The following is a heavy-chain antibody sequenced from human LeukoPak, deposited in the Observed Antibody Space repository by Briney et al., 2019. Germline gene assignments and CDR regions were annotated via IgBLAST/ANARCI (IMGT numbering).Heavy chain of an antibody. V-gene: IGHV4-34*01. J-gene: IGHJ4*02. CDR3: ARGLWYSSLDY. D-gene: IGHD6-13*01. CDR1: GGSFSAYY. Sequence: PSETLSLTCAVYGGSFSAYYWSWIRQPPGKGLEWIGEINHSGSTNYNPPLKSRVTISVDTSKNQFSLKLSSVTAADTAVYYCARGLWYSSLDYWGQGTLVTVSS. CDR2: INHSGST.